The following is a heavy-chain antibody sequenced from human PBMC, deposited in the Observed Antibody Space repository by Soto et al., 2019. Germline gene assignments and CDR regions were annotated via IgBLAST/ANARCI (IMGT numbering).Heavy chain of an antibody. Sequence: SGPTLVNPTQTLTLTCSFSGFSLSTSGMCVSWIRQPPGKALEWLARIDWDDDKYYSTSLKTRLTISKDTSKNQVVLTMTNMDPVDTATYYCARARPYYYDSSGYYGYYGMDVWGQGTTVTSP. CDR2: IDWDDDK. CDR3: ARARPYYYDSSGYYGYYGMDV. D-gene: IGHD3-22*01. CDR1: GFSLSTSGMC. V-gene: IGHV2-70*11. J-gene: IGHJ6*02.